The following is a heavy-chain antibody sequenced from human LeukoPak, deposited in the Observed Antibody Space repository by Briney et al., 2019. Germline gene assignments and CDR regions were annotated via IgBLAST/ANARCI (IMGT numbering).Heavy chain of an antibody. D-gene: IGHD3-10*01. V-gene: IGHV3-23*01. CDR1: GFTFSSYA. Sequence: GGSPRLSCAASGFTFSSYAMTWVRQAPGKGLEWVSTISGGGGSTYYADSVKGRFTISRDNSKNTLYLQMNSLRAEDTGVYFCAKAAYFYGSGSYYNDYWGQGTLVTVSS. CDR3: AKAAYFYGSGSYYNDY. J-gene: IGHJ4*02. CDR2: ISGGGGST.